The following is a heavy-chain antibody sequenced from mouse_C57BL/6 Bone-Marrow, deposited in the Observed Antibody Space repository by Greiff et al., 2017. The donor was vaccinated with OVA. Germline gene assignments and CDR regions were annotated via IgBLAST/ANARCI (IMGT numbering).Heavy chain of an antibody. CDR3: ARDAWGASYAMDY. V-gene: IGHV7-1*01. J-gene: IGHJ4*01. D-gene: IGHD6-1*01. CDR1: GFTFSDFY. Sequence: EVMLVESGGGLVQSGRSLRLSCATSGFTFSDFYMEWVRQAPGKGLEWIAASRNKANDYTTEYSASVKGRFIVSRDTSQSILYLQMNALRAEDTAIYYCARDAWGASYAMDYWGQGTSVTVSS. CDR2: SRNKANDYTT.